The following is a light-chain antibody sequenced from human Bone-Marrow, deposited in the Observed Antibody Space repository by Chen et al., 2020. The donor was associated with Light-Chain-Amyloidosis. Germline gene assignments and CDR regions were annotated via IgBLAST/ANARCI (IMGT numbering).Light chain of an antibody. CDR3: ISYTSTNTLV. V-gene: IGLV2-14*01. CDR1: SSDVGGDNH. Sequence: QSALTQPASVSGSPGQSITISCTGTSSDVGGDNHVSWYHQHPDKAPKLMIYEVTNRPSWVPDRFSGSKSANTASLTISGLQTEDEADYFCISYTSTNTLVFGSGTRVTVL. CDR2: EVT. J-gene: IGLJ1*01.